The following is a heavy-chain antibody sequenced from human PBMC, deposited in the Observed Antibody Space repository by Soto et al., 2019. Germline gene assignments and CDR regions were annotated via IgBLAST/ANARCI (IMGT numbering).Heavy chain of an antibody. D-gene: IGHD5-18*01. J-gene: IGHJ4*02. V-gene: IGHV4-30-2*01. CDR1: GGSIISGGYS. Sequence: SETLSLTCAVSGGSIISGGYSWIWIRQPPGKGLEWIGYIYHSGSTYYNPSLKSRVTISVDRSKNQFSLKLSSVTAADTAVYYCASGYSYGFLGYWGQGTLVTVSS. CDR3: ASGYSYGFLGY. CDR2: IYHSGST.